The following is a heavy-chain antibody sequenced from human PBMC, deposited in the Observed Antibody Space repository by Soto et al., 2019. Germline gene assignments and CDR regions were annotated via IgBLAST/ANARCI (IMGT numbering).Heavy chain of an antibody. V-gene: IGHV4-59*01. CDR2: IYYSGST. CDR1: GGSISSYY. J-gene: IGHJ4*02. CDR3: AREKYCSGGSCYYFDY. D-gene: IGHD2-15*01. Sequence: PSETLSLTCTVSGGSISSYYWSWIRQPPGKGLEWIGYIYYSGSTNYNPSLKSRVTISVDTSKNQFSLKLSSVTAADTAVYYCAREKYCSGGSCYYFDYWGQGTLVTVSS.